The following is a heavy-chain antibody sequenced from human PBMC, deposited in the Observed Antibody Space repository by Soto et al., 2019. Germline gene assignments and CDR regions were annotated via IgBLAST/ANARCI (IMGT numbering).Heavy chain of an antibody. V-gene: IGHV3-48*02. J-gene: IGHJ6*02. CDR2: ISGGSGNI. D-gene: IGHD6-19*01. CDR1: GLTFRIYS. Sequence: EVQLVEAGGGLVQPGGSLRLSCAASGLTFRIYSMTWVRQAPGKGLEWVSYISGGSGNIYYADSVKGRFTISRDNAKNSLYLLLNSLRDEDTAVYYCARPDSSGRMDGWGQGTTVTVSS. CDR3: ARPDSSGRMDG.